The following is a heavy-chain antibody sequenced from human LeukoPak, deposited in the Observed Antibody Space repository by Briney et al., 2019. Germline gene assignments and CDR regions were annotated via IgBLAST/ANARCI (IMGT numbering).Heavy chain of an antibody. J-gene: IGHJ4*02. CDR3: ARIVAVAEFDY. V-gene: IGHV4-39*07. CDR2: IYCSGST. Sequence: SETLSLTCTVSGGSISSSSYYWGWIRQPPGKGLEWIGSIYCSGSTYYNPSLKSRVTISVDTSKNQFSLKLSSVTAADTAVYYCARIVAVAEFDYWGQGTQVIVSS. CDR1: GGSISSSSYY. D-gene: IGHD6-13*01.